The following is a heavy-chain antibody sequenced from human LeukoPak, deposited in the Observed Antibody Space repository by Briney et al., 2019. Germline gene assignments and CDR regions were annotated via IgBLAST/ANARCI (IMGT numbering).Heavy chain of an antibody. CDR1: GGSISSSSYY. Sequence: SETLSLTCTVSGGSISSSSYYWGWIRQPPGKGLEWIGSIYYSGSTYYNPSLKSRVTISVDTSKNQFSLKLSSVTAADTAVYYCARRGYYDSSGYYAFDIWGQGTMVTVSS. D-gene: IGHD3-22*01. CDR3: ARRGYYDSSGYYAFDI. J-gene: IGHJ3*02. CDR2: IYYSGST. V-gene: IGHV4-39*07.